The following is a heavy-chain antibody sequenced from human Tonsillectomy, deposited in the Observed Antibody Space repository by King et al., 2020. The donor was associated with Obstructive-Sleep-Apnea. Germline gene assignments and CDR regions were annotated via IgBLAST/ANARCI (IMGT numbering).Heavy chain of an antibody. V-gene: IGHV4-59*08. CDR1: GGSISSYY. D-gene: IGHD5-24*01. CDR2: IYYSGST. CDR3: ARLCGAWLQYTFDY. Sequence: QLQESGPGLVKPSETLSLTCTVSGGSISSYYWSWIRQPPGKGLEWIGYIYYSGSTNYNPSLKSRVTISVDTSKNQFSLKLSSVTAADTAVYYCARLCGAWLQYTFDYWGQGTLVTVSS. J-gene: IGHJ4*02.